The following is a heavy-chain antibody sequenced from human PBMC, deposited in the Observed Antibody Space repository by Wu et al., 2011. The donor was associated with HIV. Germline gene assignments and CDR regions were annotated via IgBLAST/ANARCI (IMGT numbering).Heavy chain of an antibody. D-gene: IGHD3-22*01. J-gene: IGHJ6*03. CDR2: IIAIFGTA. CDR3: ARGSGYHFNYNYLVV. Sequence: QVQPVQSGAEVKKPGSSVKVSCKASGGTFNSYAISWVRQAPGQGLEWMGGIIAIFGTANYAQKFQGRATITADKSTTTTYMELNNLRSEDTAVYYCARGSGYHFNYNYLVVWGKGTTVTASS. V-gene: IGHV1-69*14. CDR1: GGTFNSYA.